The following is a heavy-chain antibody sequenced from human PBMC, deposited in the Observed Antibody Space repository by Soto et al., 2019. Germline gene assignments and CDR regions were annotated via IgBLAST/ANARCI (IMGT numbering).Heavy chain of an antibody. V-gene: IGHV6-1*01. CDR3: ASSGGHDYYGMDV. D-gene: IGHD2-15*01. CDR1: GHSVYINSAA. CDR2: TYYRSKWYN. Sequence: QTLSLISAISGHSVYINSAACTLIRRSPSRGLEWLGRTYYRSKWYNDYAVSVKSRITINPDTSKNQFSLQLNSVTPEDTAVYYCASSGGHDYYGMDVWGQGTTVTVSS. J-gene: IGHJ6*02.